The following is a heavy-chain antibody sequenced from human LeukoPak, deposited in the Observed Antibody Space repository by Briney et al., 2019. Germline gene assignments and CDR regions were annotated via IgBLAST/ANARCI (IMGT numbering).Heavy chain of an antibody. CDR1: GYTFTSYY. Sequence: WASVKVSCKASGYTFTSYYMHWVRQAPGQGLEWMGIINPSGGSTSYAQKFQGRVTMTRDMSTSTVYMELSRLRSDDTAVYYCARDIGLCGGDCYYNWFDPWGQGTLVTVSS. CDR3: ARDIGLCGGDCYYNWFDP. J-gene: IGHJ5*02. D-gene: IGHD2-21*02. CDR2: INPSGGST. V-gene: IGHV1-46*01.